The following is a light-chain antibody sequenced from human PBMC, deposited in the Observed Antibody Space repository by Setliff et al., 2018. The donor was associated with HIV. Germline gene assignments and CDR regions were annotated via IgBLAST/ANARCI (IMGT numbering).Light chain of an antibody. Sequence: QSVLTQPASVSGSPGQSITISCTGTSSDVGGYSFVSWYRQHPGKAPKLLIFEVSNRPSGVPNRFSGSKSDNTASLTISGLQAEDEADYFCSSYTSTSAAVFGTGTKVTVL. CDR1: SSDVGGYSF. CDR2: EVS. J-gene: IGLJ1*01. CDR3: SSYTSTSAAV. V-gene: IGLV2-14*01.